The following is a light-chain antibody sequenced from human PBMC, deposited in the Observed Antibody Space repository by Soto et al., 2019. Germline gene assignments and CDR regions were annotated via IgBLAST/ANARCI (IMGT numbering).Light chain of an antibody. CDR3: MQDLQTPPIT. Sequence: DIVMTQSPLSLPVTPGEPASISCRSSQSLLHSNGYNYLDWYLQKPGQSPQLLIYLGSNRASGVPDRFSGSGSGTDFTLKLSRVEAEDVGVYYCMQDLQTPPITFGQGTRLEIK. J-gene: IGKJ5*01. CDR1: QSLLHSNGYNY. V-gene: IGKV2-28*01. CDR2: LGS.